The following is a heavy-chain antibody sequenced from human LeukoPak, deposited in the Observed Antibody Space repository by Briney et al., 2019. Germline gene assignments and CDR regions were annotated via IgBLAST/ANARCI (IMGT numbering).Heavy chain of an antibody. CDR2: IYYSGST. Sequence: SETLSLTCTVSGGSISSYYLSWIRQPPGKGLEWIGYIYYSGSTNYNPSLKSRVTISVDTSKNQFSLKLSSVTAADTAVYYCARDRGLENLVWDDAFDIWGQGTMVTVSS. J-gene: IGHJ3*02. CDR3: ARDRGLENLVWDDAFDI. V-gene: IGHV4-59*01. CDR1: GGSISSYY. D-gene: IGHD1-26*01.